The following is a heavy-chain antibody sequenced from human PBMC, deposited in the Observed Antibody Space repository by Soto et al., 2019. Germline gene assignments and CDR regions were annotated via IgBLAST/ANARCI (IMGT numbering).Heavy chain of an antibody. Sequence: EVQLVETGGGMIQPGGSLRLSCAVSGFSFSSNYMSWVRQAPGKGLEWVSLIYSGGTTSYADSVKGRFIISRARSKNTLLLQMNSLRVEDTAVYYCAGRYIVGGNGDYGGQATVVTVSS. CDR2: IYSGGTT. CDR3: AGRYIVGGNGDY. V-gene: IGHV3-53*02. J-gene: IGHJ4*02. D-gene: IGHD1-26*01. CDR1: GFSFSSNY.